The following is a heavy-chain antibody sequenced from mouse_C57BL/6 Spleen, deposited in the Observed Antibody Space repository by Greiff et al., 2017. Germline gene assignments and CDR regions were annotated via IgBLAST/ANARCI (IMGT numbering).Heavy chain of an antibody. CDR3: ASGNYDGWFAY. J-gene: IGHJ3*01. D-gene: IGHD2-4*01. V-gene: IGHV1-22*01. Sequence: EVQLQQSGPELVKPGASVKMSCKASGYTFTDYNMHWVKQSHGKSLEWIGYINPNNGGTSYNQKFKGKATLTVNKSSSTAYMELRSLTSEDSAVYYCASGNYDGWFAYWGQGTLVTVSA. CDR2: INPNNGGT. CDR1: GYTFTDYN.